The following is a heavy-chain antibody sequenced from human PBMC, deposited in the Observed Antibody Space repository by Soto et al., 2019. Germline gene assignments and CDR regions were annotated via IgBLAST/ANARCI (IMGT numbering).Heavy chain of an antibody. J-gene: IGHJ6*02. CDR1: GGSISSGGYY. CDR2: IYYSGST. V-gene: IGHV4-31*03. CDR3: ASRTNVVVVPDAGDYYGMDV. Sequence: QVQLQESGPGLVKPSQTLSLTCTVSGGSISSGGYYWSWIRQHPGKGLEWIGYIYYSGSTYYNPSXXXRVTRSVDTSXXQXSXXLSSVTAADTAVYYCASRTNVVVVPDAGDYYGMDVWGQGTTVTVSS. D-gene: IGHD2-2*01.